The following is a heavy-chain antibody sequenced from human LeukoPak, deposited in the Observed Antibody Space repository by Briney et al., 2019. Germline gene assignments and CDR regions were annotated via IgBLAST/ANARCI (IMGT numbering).Heavy chain of an antibody. CDR1: GFTFSNST. CDR3: ARDPLRYLRVGHYDY. V-gene: IGHV3-21*01. CDR2: IDYDSSHI. J-gene: IGHJ4*02. Sequence: PGGSLRLSCAASGFTFSNSTMNWVRQVPGKGLERVSPIDYDSSHIYYAASVRGRFTISRDNARNSVYLQMNSLRVEDTAVYYCARDPLRYLRVGHYDYWGQGTLVAVSS. D-gene: IGHD3-9*01.